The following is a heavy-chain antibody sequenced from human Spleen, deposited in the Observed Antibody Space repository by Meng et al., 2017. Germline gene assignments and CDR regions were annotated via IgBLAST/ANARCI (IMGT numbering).Heavy chain of an antibody. V-gene: IGHV3-53*04. CDR2: IYSGGDST. Sequence: GESLKISCEASGFSVSSKYMSWVRQAPGKGLEWVSVIYSGGDSTYYADSVEGRFTISRHNSKNTLYLQMNSLRAEDTAVYYCASGRIYYYDSSGYYLDYWGQGTRVTFYS. CDR3: ASGRIYYYDSSGYYLDY. CDR1: GFSVSSKY. J-gene: IGHJ4*02. D-gene: IGHD3-22*01.